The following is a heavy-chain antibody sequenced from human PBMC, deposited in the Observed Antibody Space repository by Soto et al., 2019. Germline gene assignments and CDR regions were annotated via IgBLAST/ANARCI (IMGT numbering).Heavy chain of an antibody. CDR1: GDSVSSNTAS. J-gene: IGHJ5*02. Sequence: SQTLSLTCAISGDSVSSNTASWNWIRQSPSRGLEWLGRTYFRSKWYNDYPVSVKSRIIINPDTSNNQFSLQLNSVTPEDTAVYFCAKGDNLGPKSGYAFDPWGQGIMVTVSS. CDR3: AKGDNLGPKSGYAFDP. CDR2: TYFRSKWYN. D-gene: IGHD5-12*01. V-gene: IGHV6-1*01.